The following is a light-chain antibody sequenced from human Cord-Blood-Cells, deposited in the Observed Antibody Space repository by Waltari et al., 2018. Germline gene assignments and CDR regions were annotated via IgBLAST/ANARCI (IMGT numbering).Light chain of an antibody. CDR3: SSYTSSSTLDVV. CDR1: SSDVGGYNN. J-gene: IGLJ2*01. V-gene: IGLV2-14*01. Sequence: QSALTQPASVSGSPGQSITISCTGTSSDVGGYNNDSWYQQHPGKAPKLMIYNVSNRXXXXXXXXXXXXXXXXXXXXXSGLQAEDEADYYCSSYTSSSTLDVVFGGGTKLTVL. CDR2: NVS.